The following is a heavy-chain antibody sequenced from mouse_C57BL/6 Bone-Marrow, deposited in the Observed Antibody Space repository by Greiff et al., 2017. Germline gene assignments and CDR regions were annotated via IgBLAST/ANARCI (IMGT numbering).Heavy chain of an antibody. CDR3: GRSKSGNSWFAY. CDR2: INPGSGGT. D-gene: IGHD1-3*01. CDR1: GYAFTNYL. J-gene: IGHJ3*01. V-gene: IGHV1-54*01. Sequence: VQLQQSGAELVRPGTSVKVSCKASGYAFTNYLIEWVKQRPGQGLELIGVINPGSGGTNYNEKFKGKATLTADKSSSTAYVQLSSLTSEDSAVYFCGRSKSGNSWFAYGGQGTGVTVSA.